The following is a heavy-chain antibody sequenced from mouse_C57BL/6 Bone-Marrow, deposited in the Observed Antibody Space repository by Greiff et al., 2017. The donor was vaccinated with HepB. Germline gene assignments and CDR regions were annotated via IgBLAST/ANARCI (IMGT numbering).Heavy chain of an antibody. V-gene: IGHV14-4*01. J-gene: IGHJ2*01. CDR3: TTHTPAYYFDY. CDR2: IDPENGDT. Sequence: VQLQQSGAELVRPGASVKLSCTASGFNIKDDYMHWVKQRPEQGLEWIGWIDPENGDTEYASKLQGKATITADTSSNTAYLQLSSLTSEDTAVYYCTTHTPAYYFDYWGQGTTLTVSS. CDR1: GFNIKDDY.